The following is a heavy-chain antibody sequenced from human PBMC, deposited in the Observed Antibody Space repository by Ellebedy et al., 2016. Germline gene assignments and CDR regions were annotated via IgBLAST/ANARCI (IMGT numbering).Heavy chain of an antibody. J-gene: IGHJ3*01. CDR1: TFTFAHYA. Sequence: SLKISCTSSTFTFAHYAMHWVRQVPGKGLEWVSGITWNSGNLNYADSVRGRFTISRDNARNSLYLQMDSLKTEDSAFYYCAKGWSGYDAFDVWGQGTQVTVSS. CDR2: ITWNSGNL. D-gene: IGHD2-15*01. CDR3: AKGWSGYDAFDV. V-gene: IGHV3-9*01.